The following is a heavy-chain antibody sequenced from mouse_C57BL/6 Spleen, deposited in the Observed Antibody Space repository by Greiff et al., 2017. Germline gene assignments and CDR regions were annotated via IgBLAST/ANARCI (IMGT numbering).Heavy chain of an antibody. D-gene: IGHD1-1*02. V-gene: IGHV3-6*01. CDR1: GYSITSGYY. CDR2: ISYDGSN. Sequence: DVKLQESGPGLVKPSQSLSLTCSVTGYSITSGYYWNWIRQFPGNKLEWMGYISYDGSNNYNPSLKNRISITRDTSKNQFFLKLNSVTTEDTATYYCARDMGHYFDYWGQGTTLTVSS. J-gene: IGHJ2*01. CDR3: ARDMGHYFDY.